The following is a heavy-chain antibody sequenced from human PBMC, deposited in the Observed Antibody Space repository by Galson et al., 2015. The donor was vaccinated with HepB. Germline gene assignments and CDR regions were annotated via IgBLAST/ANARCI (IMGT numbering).Heavy chain of an antibody. V-gene: IGHV3-7*03. CDR1: GFRFNSYW. J-gene: IGHJ4*02. CDR3: ARWDPKTAWRLDY. CDR2: LMEDGSVE. D-gene: IGHD2-21*02. Sequence: SLRLSCAGSGFRFNSYWMSWVRQAPGKGLEWVASLMEDGSVEQYVDSVKGRFTVSRDNAKDSLFLRMSRLGVEDTAVYYCARWDPKTAWRLDYWGRGTLVTVSS.